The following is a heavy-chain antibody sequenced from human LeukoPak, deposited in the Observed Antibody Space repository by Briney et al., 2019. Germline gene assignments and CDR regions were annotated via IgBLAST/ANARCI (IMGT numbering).Heavy chain of an antibody. Sequence: SETLSLTCTVSGGSISSYYWSWIRQPAGKGLEWIGRIYTSGSTNYNPSLKSRVTMSVDTSKNQFSLKLSSVTAADTAVYYCASLGFCSASNCYSGTFDYWGQGTLLTVSS. CDR2: IYTSGST. CDR1: GGSISSYY. D-gene: IGHD2-15*01. J-gene: IGHJ4*02. V-gene: IGHV4-4*07. CDR3: ASLGFCSASNCYSGTFDY.